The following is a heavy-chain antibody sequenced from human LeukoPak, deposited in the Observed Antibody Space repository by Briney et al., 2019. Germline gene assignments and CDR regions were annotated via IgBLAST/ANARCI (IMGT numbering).Heavy chain of an antibody. D-gene: IGHD3-22*01. CDR1: GGSISSSSYY. J-gene: IGHJ4*02. V-gene: IGHV4-39*07. CDR2: IYYSGST. Sequence: PSETLSLTCTVSGGSISSSSYYWGWIRQPPGKGLEWIGGIYYSGSTYYNPSLKSRVTISVDTSKNQFSLKLSSVTAADTAVYYCARERTGYYYDSSGYYNYWGQGTLVTVSS. CDR3: ARERTGYYYDSSGYYNY.